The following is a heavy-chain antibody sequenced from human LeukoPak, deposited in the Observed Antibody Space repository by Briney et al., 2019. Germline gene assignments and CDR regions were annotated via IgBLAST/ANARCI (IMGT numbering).Heavy chain of an antibody. Sequence: PGGSLRLSCAASGFMFSKYPMSWVRQSPGKGLEWLSDISGSSDARHYADSVKGRFTISRDNSKNTLYLQMNSLRAEDTAVYYCARGSSSPPGAFDIWGQGTMVTVSS. J-gene: IGHJ3*02. CDR2: ISGSSDAR. CDR3: ARGSSSPPGAFDI. V-gene: IGHV3-23*01. D-gene: IGHD1-26*01. CDR1: GFMFSKYP.